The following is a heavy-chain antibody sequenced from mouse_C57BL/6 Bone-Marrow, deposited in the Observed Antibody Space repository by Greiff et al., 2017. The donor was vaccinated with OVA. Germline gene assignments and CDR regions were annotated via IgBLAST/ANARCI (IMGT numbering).Heavy chain of an antibody. V-gene: IGHV1-7*01. CDR2: INPSSGYT. Sequence: QVQLKQSGAELAKPGASVKLSCKASGYTFTSYWMHWVKQRPGQGLEWIGYINPSSGYTKYNQKFKDKATLTADKSSSTAYMQLSSLTYEDSAVDYCARRRRGAWFAYWGQGTLVTVSA. J-gene: IGHJ3*01. CDR1: GYTFTSYW. CDR3: ARRRRGAWFAY. D-gene: IGHD2-12*01.